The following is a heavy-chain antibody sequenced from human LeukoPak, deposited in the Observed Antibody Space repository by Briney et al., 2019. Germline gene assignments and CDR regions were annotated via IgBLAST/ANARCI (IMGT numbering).Heavy chain of an antibody. CDR3: ARERDTPVTGTLCC. CDR1: GYTFTSYD. CDR2: MNPNSGNT. Sequence: ASVKVSCKASGYTFTSYDINWVRQATGQGLEWMGWMNPNSGNTGYAQKFQGRVTITRNTSISTAYMELSSLRSEDTAVYYCARERDTPVTGTLCCWGQGTLVTVSS. V-gene: IGHV1-8*03. D-gene: IGHD6-19*01. J-gene: IGHJ4*02.